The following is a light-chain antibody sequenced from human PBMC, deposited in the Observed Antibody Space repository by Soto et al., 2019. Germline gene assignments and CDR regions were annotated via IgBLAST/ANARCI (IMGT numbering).Light chain of an antibody. J-gene: IGKJ1*01. Sequence: ETVLTQSPGTLSLSPGERATLSCRASQSVSSNTLAWYQQRPGQAPRLLMYGASTRATGIPDRFSGSGSGTDFTLAVSRLEPDDLAVYYCQQYRPSPSLTFGQGTNVEIK. CDR3: QQYRPSPSLT. CDR1: QSVSSNT. V-gene: IGKV3-20*01. CDR2: GAS.